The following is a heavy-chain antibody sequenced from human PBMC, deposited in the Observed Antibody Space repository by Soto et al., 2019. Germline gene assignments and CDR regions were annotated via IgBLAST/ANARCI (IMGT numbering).Heavy chain of an antibody. V-gene: IGHV1-69*13. CDR1: GGTFSSYA. D-gene: IGHD4-4*01. CDR3: ARSSHRRMATITQHYYYYGMDV. J-gene: IGHJ6*02. CDR2: IIPIFGTA. Sequence: ASVKVSCKASGGTFSSYASSWVRQAPGQGLEWMGGIIPIFGTANYAQKFQGRVTITADESTSTAYMELSSRRSEDTAVYYCARSSHRRMATITQHYYYYGMDVWGQGITVTVSS.